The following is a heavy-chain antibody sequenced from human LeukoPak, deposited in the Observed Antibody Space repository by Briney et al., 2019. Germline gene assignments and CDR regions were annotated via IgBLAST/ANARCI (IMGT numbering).Heavy chain of an antibody. J-gene: IGHJ5*02. D-gene: IGHD5-24*01. Sequence: GGSLRLSCAASGFXVSSNYISWVRQAPEKGLEWVSGFHTDGTTYYANSVKGRFTISWDYSKNTVYLQLNSLRAEDTAVYYCTRAVEMTTIWVSWGQGTLVTVSS. CDR2: FHTDGTT. V-gene: IGHV3-53*01. CDR3: TRAVEMTTIWVS. CDR1: GFXVSSNY.